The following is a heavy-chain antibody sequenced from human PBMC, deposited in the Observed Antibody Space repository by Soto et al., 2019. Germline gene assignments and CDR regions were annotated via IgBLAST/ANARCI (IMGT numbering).Heavy chain of an antibody. CDR1: GYTFTSYA. Sequence: GASVKVSCKASGYTFTSYAMHWVRQAPGQRLEWMGWINAGNGNTKYSQKFQGRVTITRDTSASTAYMELSSLRSEDTAVYYCAREVTMIVVVTNYNAFDIWGQGTMVTVSS. CDR3: AREVTMIVVVTNYNAFDI. D-gene: IGHD3-22*01. CDR2: INAGNGNT. V-gene: IGHV1-3*01. J-gene: IGHJ3*02.